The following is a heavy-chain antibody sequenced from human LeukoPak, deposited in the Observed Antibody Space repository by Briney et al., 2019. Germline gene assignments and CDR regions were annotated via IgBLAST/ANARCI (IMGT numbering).Heavy chain of an antibody. CDR2: IYFSGST. J-gene: IGHJ6*03. CDR1: GGSIRSGDYY. V-gene: IGHV4-39*01. CDR3: ARRGISQGYYMDV. D-gene: IGHD2-8*02. Sequence: SQTLSLTRTVSGGSIRSGDYYWGWIRQPPGKGLEWIGPIYFSGSTYYNPSLKGRVTISVDTSKNQLSLKLSSVTPADTVLYFWARRGISQGYYMDVWGKGTTVTIS.